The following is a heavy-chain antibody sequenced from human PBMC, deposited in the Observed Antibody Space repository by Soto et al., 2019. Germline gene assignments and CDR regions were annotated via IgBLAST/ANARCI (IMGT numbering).Heavy chain of an antibody. Sequence: EVQLVESGGGLVQPGGSLRLSCAASGFTVGLNFMTWVRQAPGKWLEWVSVINAGGTTYYADSVKGRFSISRDDSKNTLYLQMNSLRAEDTAVYYCARENYYYGMDVWGQGTTVTVSS. CDR2: INAGGTT. V-gene: IGHV3-66*01. CDR1: GFTVGLNF. J-gene: IGHJ6*02. CDR3: ARENYYYGMDV.